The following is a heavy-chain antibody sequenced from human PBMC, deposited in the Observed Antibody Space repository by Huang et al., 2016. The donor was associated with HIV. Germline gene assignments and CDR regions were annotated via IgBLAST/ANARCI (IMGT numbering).Heavy chain of an antibody. CDR1: GFNFDDYT. CDR2: NSWNSGSL. V-gene: IGHV3-9*01. CDR3: TKAVIMITFGGALDY. D-gene: IGHD3-16*01. Sequence: EVQLVESGGGVVQPGRSLRLSCAAFGFNFDDYTMHWVRQVPGGGLEWVFGNSWNSGSLGYADSVKGRFTISRDNAKNSLFLKMNSLRAEDTAFYYCTKAVIMITFGGALDYWGQGTLVTVSS. J-gene: IGHJ4*02.